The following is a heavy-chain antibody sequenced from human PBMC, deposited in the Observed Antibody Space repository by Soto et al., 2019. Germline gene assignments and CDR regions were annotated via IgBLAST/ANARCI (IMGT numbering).Heavy chain of an antibody. CDR1: GFTFSSYW. CDR3: ARGDTVTTRRYYYYYMDV. Sequence: EVQLVESGGGLVQPGGSLRLSCAASGFTFSSYWMSWVRQAPGKGLEWVANIKQDGSEKYYVDSVKGRFTISRDNAKNSLYLQMNSLRSEDTAVYYCARGDTVTTRRYYYYYMDVWGKGTTVTLSS. V-gene: IGHV3-7*01. J-gene: IGHJ6*03. D-gene: IGHD4-17*01. CDR2: IKQDGSEK.